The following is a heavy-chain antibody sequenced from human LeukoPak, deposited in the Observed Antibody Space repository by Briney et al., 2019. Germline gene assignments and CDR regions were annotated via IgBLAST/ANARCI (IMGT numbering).Heavy chain of an antibody. CDR1: GFTFSAFG. V-gene: IGHV3-23*01. CDR3: TKDYCGKFCSAV. CDR2: ITNSGGST. J-gene: IGHJ6*02. D-gene: IGHD3-9*01. Sequence: GGSLRLSCAASGFTFSAFGMNWVCQAPGKGLEWVSTITNSGGSTYYVDSVKGRFTISRDNSKNTLYLQMNSLRAEDTAKYYCTKDYCGKFCSAVWGQGTTVTVSS.